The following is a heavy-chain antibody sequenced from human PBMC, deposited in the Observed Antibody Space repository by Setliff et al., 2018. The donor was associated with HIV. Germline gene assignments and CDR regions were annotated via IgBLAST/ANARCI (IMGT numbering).Heavy chain of an antibody. J-gene: IGHJ5*02. Sequence: PSETLSLTCAVYGGSFSDNYWSWIRQPPGKGLDWIAEINHNGNINYNPSLKSRLTISMDPSKKQFSLKLSSVTAADTAVYYCARGSLYYGLGSHYLRSWFDPWGQGTLVTVSS. CDR3: ARGSLYYGLGSHYLRSWFDP. D-gene: IGHD3-10*01. CDR2: INHNGNI. CDR1: GGSFSDNY. V-gene: IGHV4-34*01.